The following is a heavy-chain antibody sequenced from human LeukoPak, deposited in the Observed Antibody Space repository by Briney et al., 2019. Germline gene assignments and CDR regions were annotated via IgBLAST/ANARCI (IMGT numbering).Heavy chain of an antibody. CDR2: ISGSGGST. Sequence: GGSLRLSCAASGFTFSSYAMSWVRQAPGKGLEWVSAISGSGGSTYYADSVKGRFTISRDNSKNTLYLQMNSLGAEDTAVYYCAKAFVDIVVVPAAPLDYWGQGTLVTVS. CDR1: GFTFSSYA. J-gene: IGHJ4*02. CDR3: AKAFVDIVVVPAAPLDY. V-gene: IGHV3-23*01. D-gene: IGHD2-2*03.